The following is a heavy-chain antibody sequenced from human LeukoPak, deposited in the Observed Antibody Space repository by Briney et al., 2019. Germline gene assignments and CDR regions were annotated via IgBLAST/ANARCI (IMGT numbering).Heavy chain of an antibody. CDR1: GDSISTYY. CDR3: ARAVGGDGSGSL. D-gene: IGHD3-10*01. V-gene: IGHV4-59*01. Sequence: ASETLSLTCTVSGDSISTYYWSWIRQPPGKGLEWIGYIYYRVTSDYNPSLKSRVTMSVDMSTRQISLKLSSVTAADTAVYYCARAVGGDGSGSLWGPGTLVTVSS. CDR2: IYYRVTS. J-gene: IGHJ4*02.